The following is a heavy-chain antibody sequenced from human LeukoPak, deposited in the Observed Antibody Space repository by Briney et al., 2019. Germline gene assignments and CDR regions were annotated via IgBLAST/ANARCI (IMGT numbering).Heavy chain of an antibody. D-gene: IGHD4-23*01. V-gene: IGHV3-74*01. CDR2: INIDGTST. J-gene: IGHJ3*02. CDR1: GFTFSNYW. CDR3: AGDYGANRRAFDI. Sequence: GGSLRLSCAASGFTFSNYWIHWVRQSPGQGLVGVSRINIDGTSTIYADSVKGRFTISRDNAKNTLYLQMNSLRAEDTAVYYCAGDYGANRRAFDIWGTGTFVTASS.